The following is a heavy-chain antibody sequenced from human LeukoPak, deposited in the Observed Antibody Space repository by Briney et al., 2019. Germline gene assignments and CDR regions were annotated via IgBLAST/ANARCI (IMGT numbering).Heavy chain of an antibody. CDR2: IRFDGGKK. D-gene: IGHD3-22*01. CDR3: AKDGDSTGYYSSYYNHMDV. CDR1: GFSFSTYG. J-gene: IGHJ6*03. V-gene: IGHV3-30*02. Sequence: GGSLRLSCAASGFSFSTYGFHWVRQAPGKGLEWVTFIRFDGGKKNYADSVKGRFAISRDNSKNTVYLQMNSLRAEDTAIYYCAKDGDSTGYYSSYYNHMDVWGKGTSVTISS.